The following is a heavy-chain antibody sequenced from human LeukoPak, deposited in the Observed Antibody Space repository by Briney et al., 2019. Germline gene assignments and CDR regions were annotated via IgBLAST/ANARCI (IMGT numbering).Heavy chain of an antibody. J-gene: IGHJ5*02. CDR2: IYTSGST. CDR3: ARDRVYYDSSAAPILDP. D-gene: IGHD3-22*01. CDR1: GGSISSYY. V-gene: IGHV4-4*07. Sequence: SETLSLTCTVSGGSISSYYWSWIRQPAGKGLEWIGRIYTSGSTNYNPSLKSRVTMSVDTSKNQFSLKLSSVTAADTAVYYCARDRVYYDSSAAPILDPWGQGTLVTVSS.